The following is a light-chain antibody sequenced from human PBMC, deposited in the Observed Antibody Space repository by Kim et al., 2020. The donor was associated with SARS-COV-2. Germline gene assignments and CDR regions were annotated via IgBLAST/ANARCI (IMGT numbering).Light chain of an antibody. J-gene: IGKJ2*01. CDR2: KAS. CDR1: QSISNW. Sequence: DIQMTQSPSTLSASVGDRVTISCRASQSISNWLAWYQKKPGKAPKLLIYKASNLKSGVPSRFSGSGSGTEFTLTISSLQPDDFATYYCQRYNSYLYTFGQGTKLEI. V-gene: IGKV1-5*03. CDR3: QRYNSYLYT.